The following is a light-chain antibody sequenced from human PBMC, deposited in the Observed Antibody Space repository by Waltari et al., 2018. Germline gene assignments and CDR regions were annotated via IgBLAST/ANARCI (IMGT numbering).Light chain of an antibody. Sequence: QSALTQPASVSGSPGQSITISCTGTSSDVGTYNLDSWYQQYPGKAPKDMIYDDNRRPSGVSDRFSGSKSGNTASLTISGVQAEDEADYYCCSYAGSYTWVFGGGTKLTVL. V-gene: IGLV2-23*01. J-gene: IGLJ3*02. CDR2: DDN. CDR3: CSYAGSYTWV. CDR1: SSDVGTYNL.